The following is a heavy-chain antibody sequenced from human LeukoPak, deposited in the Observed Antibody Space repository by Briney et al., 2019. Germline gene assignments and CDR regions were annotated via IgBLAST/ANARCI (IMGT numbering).Heavy chain of an antibody. J-gene: IGHJ5*02. Sequence: SGPTLVNPTQTLTLTCTFSGFSLSTSGVGVGWIRQPPGKALEWLALIYWDDDKRYSPSLKSRLTIAKDTSKNQVVLTMTNMDPVDTATYYCAHDGVVGATSWFDPWGQGTLVTVSS. V-gene: IGHV2-5*02. CDR3: AHDGVVGATSWFDP. CDR2: IYWDDDK. CDR1: GFSLSTSGVG. D-gene: IGHD1-26*01.